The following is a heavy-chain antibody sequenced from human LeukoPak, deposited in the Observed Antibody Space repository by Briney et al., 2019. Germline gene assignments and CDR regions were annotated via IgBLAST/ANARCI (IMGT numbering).Heavy chain of an antibody. CDR3: ARDYSSGWSDAFYI. CDR2: IIPTFGTA. D-gene: IGHD6-19*01. CDR1: GGTFSSYA. V-gene: IGHV1-69*05. J-gene: IGHJ3*02. Sequence: GASVKVSCKASGGTFSSYAISWVRQAPGQGLEWMGRIIPTFGTANYAQKFQGRVTITTDESTSTAYMEQSSLRSEDTAVYYCARDYSSGWSDAFYIWGQGTMVTVSS.